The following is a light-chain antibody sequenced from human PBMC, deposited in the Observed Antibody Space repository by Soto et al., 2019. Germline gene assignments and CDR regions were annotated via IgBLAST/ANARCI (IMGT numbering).Light chain of an antibody. CDR1: RNIKTS. Sequence: DIQMTQSPSSVSASVGDRVTITCRASRNIKTSLAWYQQRPGKGPELLIYDASSLESGVPSRFSGSGSGTEFTLTISSLQPDDFATYYCQQYNSYAWTFCQGTKVDIK. CDR3: QQYNSYAWT. J-gene: IGKJ1*01. V-gene: IGKV1-5*01. CDR2: DAS.